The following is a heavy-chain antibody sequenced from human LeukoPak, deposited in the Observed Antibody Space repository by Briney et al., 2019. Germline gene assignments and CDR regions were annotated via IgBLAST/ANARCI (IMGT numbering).Heavy chain of an antibody. J-gene: IGHJ5*02. CDR2: INPNSGGT. Sequence: ASVKVSCKASGYTFTGYYMHWVRQAPGQGLEWMGWINPNSGGTNYAQKFQGRVTMTRDTSISTAYMELSRLRSDDTAVYYCARDLEVAVPLNWFDPWGQGTLVTVSS. V-gene: IGHV1-2*02. CDR1: GYTFTGYY. D-gene: IGHD6-19*01. CDR3: ARDLEVAVPLNWFDP.